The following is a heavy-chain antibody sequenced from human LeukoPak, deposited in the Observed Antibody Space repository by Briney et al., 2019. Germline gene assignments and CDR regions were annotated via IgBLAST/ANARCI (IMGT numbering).Heavy chain of an antibody. D-gene: IGHD4-17*01. CDR3: ARDRTTPEGYFDY. Sequence: GGSLRLSCAASGFTVSSNYMSWVRQAPGKGLEWVSVIYSGGSTYYADSVKGRFTISRDNSKNTLYLQMNSLRAEDTAVYYCARDRTTPEGYFDYWGQGTLVTVPS. V-gene: IGHV3-53*01. CDR1: GFTVSSNY. CDR2: IYSGGST. J-gene: IGHJ4*02.